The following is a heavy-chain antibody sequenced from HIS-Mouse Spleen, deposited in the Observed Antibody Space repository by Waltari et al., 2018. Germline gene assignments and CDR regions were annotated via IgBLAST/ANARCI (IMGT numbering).Heavy chain of an antibody. CDR2: VYYSGRT. J-gene: IGHJ2*01. CDR3: AREIPYSSSWYDWYFDL. V-gene: IGHV4-39*07. CDR1: GGSISSSSYY. D-gene: IGHD6-13*01. Sequence: QLQLQESGPGLVKPSETLSLTCTVSGGSISSSSYYWGWIRQPPGKGLEWIGSVYYSGRTYYNPSRRSRVTLSVDTSKNLFSLKLSAVTAADTAVYYCAREIPYSSSWYDWYFDLWGRGTLVTVSS.